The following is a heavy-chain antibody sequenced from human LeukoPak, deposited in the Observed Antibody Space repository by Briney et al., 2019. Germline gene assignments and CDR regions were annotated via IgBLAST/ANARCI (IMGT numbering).Heavy chain of an antibody. J-gene: IGHJ6*02. CDR1: GFTFSSYA. Sequence: PGGSLRLSCAASGFTFSSYAMSWVRQAPGKGLEWVSAISGSGGSTYYADSVKGRFTISRDNSKNTLYLQMNSLRAEDTAVYYCATGTYCSSTSCYHYYYYGMDVWGQGTTVTVSS. CDR2: ISGSGGST. V-gene: IGHV3-23*01. CDR3: ATGTYCSSTSCYHYYYYGMDV. D-gene: IGHD2-2*01.